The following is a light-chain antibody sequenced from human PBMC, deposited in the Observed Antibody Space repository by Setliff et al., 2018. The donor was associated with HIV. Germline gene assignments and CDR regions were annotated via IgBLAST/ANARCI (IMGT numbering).Light chain of an antibody. CDR2: DVS. V-gene: IGLV2-14*03. Sequence: QSALAQPASVSGSPGQSITISCLGTGSDIGAFDYVAWYQQVPDKAPKVILYDVSSRPSGVSNRFSGSKSGNTASLTISGLQAEDEADYYCCSYADSGTFVFGGGTKVTVL. CDR1: GSDIGAFDY. J-gene: IGLJ2*01. CDR3: CSYADSGTFV.